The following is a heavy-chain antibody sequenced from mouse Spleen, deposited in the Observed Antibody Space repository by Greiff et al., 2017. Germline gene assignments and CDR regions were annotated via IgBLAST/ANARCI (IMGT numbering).Heavy chain of an antibody. CDR2: ISSGGGST. CDR3: ARDGTPLRGAMDY. D-gene: IGHD4-1*01. CDR1: GFTFSSYY. V-gene: IGHV5-6-4*01. Sequence: EVKLVESGGGLVKLGGSLKLSCAASGFTFSSYYMSWVRQTPEKRLEWVATISSGGGSTYYPDSVKGRFTISRDNAKNTLYLQMSSLNSEDTAVYYCARDGTPLRGAMDYWGQGTSVTVSS. J-gene: IGHJ4*01.